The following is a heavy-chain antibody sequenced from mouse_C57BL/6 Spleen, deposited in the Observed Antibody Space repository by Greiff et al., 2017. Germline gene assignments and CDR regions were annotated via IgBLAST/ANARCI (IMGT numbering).Heavy chain of an antibody. CDR1: GFNIKNTY. CDR3: ARGFKARGYFDV. CDR2: IDPANGNT. V-gene: IGHV14-3*01. D-gene: IGHD1-3*01. Sequence: EVQRVESVAELVRPGASVKLSCTASGFNIKNTYMHWVKQRPEQGLEWIGRIDPANGNTKYAPKFQGKATITADTSSNTAYLQLSSLTSEDTAIYYCARGFKARGYFDVWGTGTTVTVSS. J-gene: IGHJ1*03.